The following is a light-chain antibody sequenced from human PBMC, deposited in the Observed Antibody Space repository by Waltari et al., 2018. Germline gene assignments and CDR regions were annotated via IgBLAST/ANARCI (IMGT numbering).Light chain of an antibody. CDR3: QSADSSGTYVI. Sequence: SYELTQPPSVSVSPGQTARIPCSGDALPKQNGFWYQQKPGKAPVLVVQRDSGKPSEIPEIFSVSNAGTTVTLTITAVQAEDEADYYCQSADSSGTYVIFGGGTKLSVL. CDR2: RDS. V-gene: IGLV3-25*03. CDR1: ALPKQN. J-gene: IGLJ2*01.